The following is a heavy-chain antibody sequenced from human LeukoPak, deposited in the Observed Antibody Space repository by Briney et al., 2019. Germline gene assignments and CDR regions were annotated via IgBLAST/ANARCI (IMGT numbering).Heavy chain of an antibody. CDR2: IRSKANRYAK. CDR1: GFTFSGSA. V-gene: IGHV3-73*01. J-gene: IGHJ3*02. D-gene: IGHD3-22*01. CDR3: TIYYYDSSGYFLNAFDI. Sequence: PGGSLRLSCSASGFTFSGSAMHWVRQASAKGLEGVGRIRSKANRYAKAYGASVKGRFTISRDDSTKTAYLQMNSLKTEDTAVYYCTIYYYDSSGYFLNAFDIWGQGTMVTVSS.